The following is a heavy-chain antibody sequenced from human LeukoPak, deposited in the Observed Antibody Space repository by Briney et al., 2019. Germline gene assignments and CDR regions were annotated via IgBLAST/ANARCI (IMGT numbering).Heavy chain of an antibody. D-gene: IGHD3-16*02. Sequence: SVKVSCKASGYTFTGYYMHWVRQAPGQGREWMGRINPNSGGTNYAQKFQGRVTMTRDTSISTAYMELSRLRSDDTAVYYCARDRYDYVWGSYRHDAFDIWGQGTMVTVSS. J-gene: IGHJ3*02. CDR1: GYTFTGYY. CDR2: INPNSGGT. V-gene: IGHV1-2*06. CDR3: ARDRYDYVWGSYRHDAFDI.